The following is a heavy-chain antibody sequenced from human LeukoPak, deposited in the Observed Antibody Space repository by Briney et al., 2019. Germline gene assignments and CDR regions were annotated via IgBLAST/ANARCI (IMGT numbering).Heavy chain of an antibody. D-gene: IGHD3-22*01. Sequence: GGSLGLYCATAGFTFRSFPMHLVRQAPGKGLQYVSGISSNGDSTYYANSVKGRFTISRDNSKNTLYLQMGSLRAEDMAVYYCAREYYYEELDYWGQGTLITVSS. J-gene: IGHJ4*02. V-gene: IGHV3-64*01. CDR3: AREYYYEELDY. CDR2: ISSNGDST. CDR1: GFTFRSFP.